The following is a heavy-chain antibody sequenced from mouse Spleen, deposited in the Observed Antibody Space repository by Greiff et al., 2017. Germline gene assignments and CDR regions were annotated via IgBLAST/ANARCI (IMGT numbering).Heavy chain of an antibody. Sequence: QVQLKQPGAELVKPGASVKVSCKASGYTFTSYWMHWVKQRPGQGLEWIGRINPSDSDTNYNQKFKGKATLTVDKSSSTAYMQLSSLTSEDSAVYYCAIPWDYYAMDDWGQGTSVTVSS. CDR3: AIPWDYYAMDD. J-gene: IGHJ4*01. CDR2: INPSDSDT. CDR1: GYTFTSYW. D-gene: IGHD4-1*01. V-gene: IGHV1-74*01.